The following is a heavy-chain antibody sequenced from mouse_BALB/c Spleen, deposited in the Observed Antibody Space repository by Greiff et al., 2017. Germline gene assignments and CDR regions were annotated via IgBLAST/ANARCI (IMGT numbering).Heavy chain of an antibody. J-gene: IGHJ4*01. CDR1: GFTFSSYT. Sequence: EVQLQESGGGLVQPGGSLKLSCAASGFTFSSYTMSWVRQTPEKRLEWVAYISNGGGSTYYPDTVKGRFTISRDNAKNTLYLQMSSLKSEDTAMYYCARDGNYGVGAMDYWGQGTSVTVSS. CDR3: ARDGNYGVGAMDY. D-gene: IGHD2-1*01. V-gene: IGHV5-12-2*01. CDR2: ISNGGGST.